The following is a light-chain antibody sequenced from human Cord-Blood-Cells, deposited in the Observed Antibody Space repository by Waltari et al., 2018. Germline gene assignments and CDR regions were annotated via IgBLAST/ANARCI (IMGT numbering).Light chain of an antibody. CDR3: QVWDSSSDHYV. CDR1: VIGSKS. J-gene: IGLJ1*01. Sequence: SYVLLQPPSVSVAPGKRAMTTCGVKVIGSKSVHWYQQKTGQATVLVIYYDSDRPSGIPERFSGSNSGNTATLTISRVEAGDDADYYCQVWDSSSDHYVFGTGTKVTVL. V-gene: IGLV3-21*04. CDR2: YDS.